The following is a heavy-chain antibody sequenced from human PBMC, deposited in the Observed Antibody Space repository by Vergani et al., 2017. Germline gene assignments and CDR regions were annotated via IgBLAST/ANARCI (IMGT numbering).Heavy chain of an antibody. D-gene: IGHD2-15*01. CDR2: INTDGSWT. CDR3: ARGKDCGGSSCNGSPYYSLDL. J-gene: IGHJ6*02. CDR1: GFTFSSYW. Sequence: EVQLVESGGGLVQPGGSLRLSCAASGFTFSSYWMHWVRHTPEKGLVWVSRINTDGSWTTYADSVKGRFTISRDNAKNTLYLQMNSLRVEETAVYYCARGKDCGGSSCNGSPYYSLDLWGQGTTVTVSS. V-gene: IGHV3-74*01.